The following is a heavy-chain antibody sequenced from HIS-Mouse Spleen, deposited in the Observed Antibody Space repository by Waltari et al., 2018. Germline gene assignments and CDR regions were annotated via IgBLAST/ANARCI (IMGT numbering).Heavy chain of an antibody. CDR2: IRSKANSYAT. CDR1: GFTFSGSA. V-gene: IGHV3-73*01. Sequence: EVQLVESGGGLVQPGGSLKLSCAASGFTFSGSAMPWVRQASGNGLEWVGRIRSKANSYATAYAASVKGRFTISRDDSKNTAYLQMNSLKTEETAVYYCTGGSWSGYYFDYWGQGTLVTVSS. CDR3: TGGSWSGYYFDY. J-gene: IGHJ4*02. D-gene: IGHD3-3*01.